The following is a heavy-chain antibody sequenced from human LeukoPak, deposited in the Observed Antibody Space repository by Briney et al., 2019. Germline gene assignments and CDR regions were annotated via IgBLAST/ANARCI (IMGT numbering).Heavy chain of an antibody. V-gene: IGHV1-46*01. D-gene: IGHD5-18*01. J-gene: IGHJ4*02. CDR3: ARDLQRGYSYGPGDY. Sequence: ASVKVSCKASGYTFTSYYMHWVRQAPGQGLEWMGIINPSGGSTSYAQKFQGRVTMTRDTSTSTVYMELSSLRSEDTAVYYCARDLQRGYSYGPGDYWSQGTLVTVSS. CDR2: INPSGGST. CDR1: GYTFTSYY.